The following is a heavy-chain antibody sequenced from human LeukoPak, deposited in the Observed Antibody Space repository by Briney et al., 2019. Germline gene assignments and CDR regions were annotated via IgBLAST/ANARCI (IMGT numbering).Heavy chain of an antibody. D-gene: IGHD6-13*01. CDR2: MKYDGSEK. CDR3: ARDIEAAGLFLDY. J-gene: IGHJ4*02. Sequence: GGSLRLSCAASGFTFSSYWMSWVRQAPGKGLEGVANMKYDGSEKYYGDSVKGRFTISRDNAKNSLYLQMNSLRAEDTAVYYCARDIEAAGLFLDYWGQGTLVTVSS. V-gene: IGHV3-7*01. CDR1: GFTFSSYW.